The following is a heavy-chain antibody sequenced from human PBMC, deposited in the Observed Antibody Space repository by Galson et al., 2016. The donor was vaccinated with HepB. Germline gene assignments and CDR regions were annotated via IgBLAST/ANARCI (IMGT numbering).Heavy chain of an antibody. J-gene: IGHJ4*02. CDR1: GYSFTSYG. CDR3: ARAGGARLGVINVVAHDF. Sequence: SVKVSCKASGYSFTSYGISWVRQVPGQGLEWMGWINGYNGIANYAQKFQGRVTLTRDQSTNTAYMELRSLRSEDTGVYYCARAGGARLGVINVVAHDFWGQGTLVTVSS. D-gene: IGHD3-10*01. V-gene: IGHV1-18*01. CDR2: INGYNGIA.